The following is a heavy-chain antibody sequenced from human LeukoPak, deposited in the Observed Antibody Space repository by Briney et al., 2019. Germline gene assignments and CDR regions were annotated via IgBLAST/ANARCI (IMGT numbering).Heavy chain of an antibody. Sequence: ASVKVSCKASGYTFTGYYMHWVRQAPGQGLEWMGWINPNSGGTNYAQKFQGRVTMTRDTSISTAYMELSRLRSDDTAVYYCARHQAWGVGYDFWSDLWHYGMDVWGQGTTVTVSS. CDR3: ARHQAWGVGYDFWSDLWHYGMDV. CDR1: GYTFTGYY. D-gene: IGHD3-3*01. V-gene: IGHV1-2*02. CDR2: INPNSGGT. J-gene: IGHJ6*02.